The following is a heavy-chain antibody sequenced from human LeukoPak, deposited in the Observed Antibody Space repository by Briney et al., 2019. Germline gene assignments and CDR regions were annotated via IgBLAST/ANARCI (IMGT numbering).Heavy chain of an antibody. V-gene: IGHV4-59*01. CDR2: IYHSGST. D-gene: IGHD6-6*01. CDR1: GGSISTYY. CDR3: ARGGADRLHFQN. Sequence: PSETLSLTCTVSGGSISTYYWNWIRQPPGKGLEWIGYIYHSGSTNYNPSLQSRVTISVDTSKNQFSLNLNSVTAADTAVYYCARGGADRLHFQNWGQGTLVTVSS. J-gene: IGHJ1*01.